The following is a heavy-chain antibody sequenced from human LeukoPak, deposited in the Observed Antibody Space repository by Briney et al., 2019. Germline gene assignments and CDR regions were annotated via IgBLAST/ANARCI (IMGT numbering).Heavy chain of an antibody. J-gene: IGHJ4*02. CDR3: AREPVNYYDILTGSRNFDY. D-gene: IGHD3-9*01. CDR2: ISAYNGNT. Sequence: GASVKVSCKASGYTFTSYGISWVRQAPGQGLEWMGWISAYNGNTNYAQKLQGRVTMTTDTSTSTAYMELRSLRSDDTAVYYCAREPVNYYDILTGSRNFDYWGQGTLVTVSS. CDR1: GYTFTSYG. V-gene: IGHV1-18*01.